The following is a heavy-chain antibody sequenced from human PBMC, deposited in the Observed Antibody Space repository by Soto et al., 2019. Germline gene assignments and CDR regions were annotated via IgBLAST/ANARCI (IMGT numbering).Heavy chain of an antibody. CDR2: VNPNSGNT. V-gene: IGHV1-8*02. Sequence: QVQLVQSGAEVKKPGASVKDSCKASGYTFTSYDINRVRQATGQGLVWMGWVNPNSGNTAYAQRFQGRFTMTWNTSISTAYMELSGLTSDDTAVYYCARTLPFDFWGQGTLVAVSS. CDR1: GYTFTSYD. CDR3: ARTLPFDF. J-gene: IGHJ4*02.